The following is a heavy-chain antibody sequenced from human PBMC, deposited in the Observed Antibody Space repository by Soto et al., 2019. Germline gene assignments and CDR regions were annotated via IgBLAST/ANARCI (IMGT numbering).Heavy chain of an antibody. Sequence: PEGSLRLSCSACGFSLSSYSMNWLRQAPGKGLEWVSSISSSSSYIYYADSVKGRFTISRDNAKNSLYLQMNSLRAEDLAVYCSARIALGDATFGIWGQRTMV. CDR1: GFSLSSYS. J-gene: IGHJ3*02. CDR3: ARIALGDATFGI. CDR2: ISSSSSYI. V-gene: IGHV3-21*01. D-gene: IGHD2-8*01.